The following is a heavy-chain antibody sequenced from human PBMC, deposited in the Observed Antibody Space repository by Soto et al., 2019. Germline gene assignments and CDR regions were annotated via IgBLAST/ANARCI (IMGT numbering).Heavy chain of an antibody. CDR2: IWYDGSNK. V-gene: IGHV3-33*01. CDR1: GFTFSSYG. Sequence: QVQLVESGGGVVQPGRSLRLSCAASGFTFSSYGMHWVRQAPGKGLEWVAVIWYDGSNKYYADSVKGRFTISRDNSKKKLYMQLNSLRAEDTAVYYCARARKQWLPRYHFDYWGQGTLVTVSS. J-gene: IGHJ4*02. D-gene: IGHD6-19*01. CDR3: ARARKQWLPRYHFDY.